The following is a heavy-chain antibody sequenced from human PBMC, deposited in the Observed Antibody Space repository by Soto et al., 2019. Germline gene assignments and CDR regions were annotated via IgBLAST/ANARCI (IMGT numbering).Heavy chain of an antibody. J-gene: IGHJ4*02. Sequence: LRLSCAASGFSFSSYAMTWVRQAPGKGLEWVSAIDSDASTYYADSVKGRFTISRDKSKNTLYLQMNSLRAEDTAVYYCAKDRKTQGTGYFDYWGQGTLVTVSS. D-gene: IGHD3-10*01. CDR3: AKDRKTQGTGYFDY. CDR2: IDSDAST. V-gene: IGHV3-23*01. CDR1: GFSFSSYA.